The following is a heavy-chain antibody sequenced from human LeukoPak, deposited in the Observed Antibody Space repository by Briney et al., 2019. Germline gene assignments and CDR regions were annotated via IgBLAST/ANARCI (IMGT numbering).Heavy chain of an antibody. J-gene: IGHJ6*02. CDR2: IYHSGST. D-gene: IGHD3-9*01. CDR1: GGSISSGGYY. V-gene: IGHV4-30-2*01. Sequence: SQTLSLTCTVSGGSISSGGYYWSWIRQPPGKGLEWIGYIYHSGSTYYNPSLKSRVTISVDTSKNQFSLKLGSVTAADTAVYYCARDTGIDILTGYYHLYYYGMDVWGQGTTVTVSS. CDR3: ARDTGIDILTGYYHLYYYGMDV.